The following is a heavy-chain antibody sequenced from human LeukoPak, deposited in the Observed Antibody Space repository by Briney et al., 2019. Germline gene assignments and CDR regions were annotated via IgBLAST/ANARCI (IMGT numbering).Heavy chain of an antibody. CDR3: ARPPQAAGTEY. CDR1: GFTFSSYS. Sequence: GGSLRLSCAASGFTFSSYSMNWVRQAPGKGLEWVSSISSSSSYIYYADSVRGRFTISRDNAKNSLYLQMNSLRAEDTAVYYCARPPQAAGTEYWGQGTLVTVSS. J-gene: IGHJ4*02. CDR2: ISSSSSYI. D-gene: IGHD6-13*01. V-gene: IGHV3-21*01.